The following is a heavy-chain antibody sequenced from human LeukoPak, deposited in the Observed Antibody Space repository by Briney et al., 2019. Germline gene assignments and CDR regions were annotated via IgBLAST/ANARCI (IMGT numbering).Heavy chain of an antibody. D-gene: IGHD3-22*01. CDR2: FDPEDGET. J-gene: IGHJ3*02. CDR3: AGSKRITMIVVVIADYDAFDI. Sequence: WASVKVSCKASGGTFSSYAISWVRQAPGQGLEWMGGFDPEDGETIYAQKFQGRVTMTEDTSTDTAYMELSSLRSEDTAVYYCAGSKRITMIVVVIADYDAFDIWGQGTMVTVSS. V-gene: IGHV1-24*01. CDR1: GGTFSSYA.